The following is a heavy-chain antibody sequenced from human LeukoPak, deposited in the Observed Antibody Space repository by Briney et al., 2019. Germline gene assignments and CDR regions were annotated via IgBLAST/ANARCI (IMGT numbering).Heavy chain of an antibody. CDR2: ISASGRST. D-gene: IGHD2-21*02. V-gene: IGHV3-23*01. CDR3: AKDACGGDCYSHFDY. J-gene: IGHJ4*02. Sequence: GGSLRLSCAASGFTFRSYAMSWVRQAPGKGLEWVSAISASGRSTYYADSVKGRFTISRDNSKNTLYLQMNSLRAEDTAVYYCAKDACGGDCYSHFDYWGQGTLVTVPS. CDR1: GFTFRSYA.